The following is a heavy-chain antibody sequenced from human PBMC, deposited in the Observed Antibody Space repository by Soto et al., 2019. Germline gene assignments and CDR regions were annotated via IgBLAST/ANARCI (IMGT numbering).Heavy chain of an antibody. Sequence: RASVKVSCKASGGTFSTYVFSWVRQAPGQGLEWMGGIIPVFGTTKYAQKFQDRVTVTADESTSTAYMEMSSLRSEDTAVYYCARTHYCGGSGNFWVNWFDPWGQGTLVTVSS. CDR2: IIPVFGTT. CDR1: GGTFSTYV. CDR3: ARTHYCGGSGNFWVNWFDP. D-gene: IGHD2-21*01. J-gene: IGHJ5*02. V-gene: IGHV1-69*13.